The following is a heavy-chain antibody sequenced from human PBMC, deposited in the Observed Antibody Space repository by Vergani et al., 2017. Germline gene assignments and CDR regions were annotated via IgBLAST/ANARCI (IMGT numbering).Heavy chain of an antibody. Sequence: QIQLQESGPGLVKPSETLSLTCSVSGYSISRGFYWAWFRQTPEKGLEWIGGMFHTGEASNSPSLQSRVAFSMDTSKTQFSLQLTSVTAADTAVYFCGVIMVRSPRPDNWFDSWGRGTLVTVSS. CDR1: GYSISRGFY. V-gene: IGHV4-38-2*02. J-gene: IGHJ5*01. CDR2: MFHTGEA. D-gene: IGHD3-10*01. CDR3: GVIMVRSPRPDNWFDS.